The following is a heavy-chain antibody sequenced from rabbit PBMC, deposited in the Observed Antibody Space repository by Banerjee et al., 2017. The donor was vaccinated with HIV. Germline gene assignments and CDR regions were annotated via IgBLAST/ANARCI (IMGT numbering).Heavy chain of an antibody. D-gene: IGHD4-1*01. CDR1: GFTISSSYW. V-gene: IGHV1S40*01. CDR3: ARDLAGVIGWNFGL. J-gene: IGHJ4*01. Sequence: QSLEESGGDLVKPGTPLTLTCTASGFTISSSYWIYWVRQAPGKGPEWIACIYNGDGSTYYASWAKGRFTISKTSSTTVTLQMTSLTAADTATYFCARDLAGVIGWNFGLWGQGTLVTVS. CDR2: IYNGDGST.